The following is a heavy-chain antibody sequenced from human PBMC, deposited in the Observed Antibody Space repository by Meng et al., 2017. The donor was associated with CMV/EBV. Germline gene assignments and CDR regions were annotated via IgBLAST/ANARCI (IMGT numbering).Heavy chain of an antibody. CDR1: GFSLNTSGVS. D-gene: IGHD3-3*01. J-gene: IGHJ3*02. CDR3: AHAYDDFWSGYYLGAFDI. V-gene: IGHV2-5*01. Sequence: SGPTLVKPTQTLTLTCTFSGFSLNTSGVSVGWIRQPPGKALEWLALIDWKDDKRYSPSLQTRLTVTKDTSTNEVVLTMTNMDAVDTGTYFCAHAYDDFWSGYYLGAFDIWGQGTLVT. CDR2: IDWKDDK.